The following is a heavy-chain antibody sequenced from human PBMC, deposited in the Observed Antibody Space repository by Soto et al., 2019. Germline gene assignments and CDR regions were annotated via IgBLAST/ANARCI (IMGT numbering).Heavy chain of an antibody. CDR3: ARSQGSSTSLEIYYYYYYGMDV. J-gene: IGHJ6*02. V-gene: IGHV1-69*01. CDR2: IIPIPGTA. D-gene: IGHD2-2*01. Sequence: QVQLVQSGAEVKKPGSSVKVSCKASGGTFSSYAISWVRQAPGQGLEWMGGIIPIPGTANYAQKFQGRVTSTAGESTSTAYMELSSLRSEDTAVYYCARSQGSSTSLEIYYYYYYGMDVWGQGTKVNVSS. CDR1: GGTFSSYA.